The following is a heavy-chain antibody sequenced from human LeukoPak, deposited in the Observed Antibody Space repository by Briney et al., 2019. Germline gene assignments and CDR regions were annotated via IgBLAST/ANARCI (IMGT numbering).Heavy chain of an antibody. D-gene: IGHD2-21*02. CDR3: ARDSYCGGDCFSGSLDY. CDR1: GFTFSSYS. V-gene: IGHV3-48*02. Sequence: PGGSLRLSCAASGFTFSSYSMNWVRQAPGKGLEWVSYITSSSSTIYYADSVKGRFTISRDNAKHSLYLQMNSLRDEDTAVYYCARDSYCGGDCFSGSLDYWGQGTLVTVSS. CDR2: ITSSSSTI. J-gene: IGHJ4*02.